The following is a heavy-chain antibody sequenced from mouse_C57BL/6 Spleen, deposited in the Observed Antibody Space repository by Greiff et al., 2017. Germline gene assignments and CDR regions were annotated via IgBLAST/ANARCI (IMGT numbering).Heavy chain of an antibody. Sequence: VQLQQSGAELVRPGTSVKVSCKASGYAFTNYLIEWVKQRPGQGLEWIGVINPGSGGTNYNEKFKGKATLTADKSSSTAYMQLSSLTSEDSAVYFCARKGYGSSYPFDYWGQGTTLTVSS. D-gene: IGHD1-1*01. CDR2: INPGSGGT. V-gene: IGHV1-54*01. J-gene: IGHJ2*01. CDR1: GYAFTNYL. CDR3: ARKGYGSSYPFDY.